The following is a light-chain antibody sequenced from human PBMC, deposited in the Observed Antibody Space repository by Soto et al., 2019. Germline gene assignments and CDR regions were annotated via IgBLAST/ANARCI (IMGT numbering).Light chain of an antibody. Sequence: QSVLTQPPSASGTPGQRVTISCSGGSSNIGTNHVYWYQHLPGTAPKLLLSRHPLRPSGVPDRFSASKSGTSASLAISGLRADDEADYYCAARDDSLSGWVFGGGTKVTVL. CDR3: AARDDSLSGWV. CDR2: RHP. J-gene: IGLJ3*02. CDR1: SSNIGTNH. V-gene: IGLV1-47*01.